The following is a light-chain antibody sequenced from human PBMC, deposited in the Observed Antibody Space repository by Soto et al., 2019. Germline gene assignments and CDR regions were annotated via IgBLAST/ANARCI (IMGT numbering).Light chain of an antibody. V-gene: IGKV3-15*01. J-gene: IGKJ2*01. CDR3: QHYNNWPPYT. CDR2: GAS. CDR1: QSVSRH. Sequence: EIVMTQSPATLSVSPGERATLSCRASQSVSRHLAWYQQKPGQAPRLLIYGASTRATGIPARFSGSGSGTDFTLTISSLQSEDFAVYYCQHYNNWPPYTFGQGTKLEIK.